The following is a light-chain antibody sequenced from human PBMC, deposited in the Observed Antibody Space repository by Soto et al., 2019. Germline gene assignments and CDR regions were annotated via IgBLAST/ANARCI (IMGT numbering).Light chain of an antibody. V-gene: IGKV3-15*01. CDR2: DTS. J-gene: IGKJ2*01. Sequence: EIVMTQSPATLSVSPGERVTLSCRASQSVSSSLAWYQQKPGQAPRLLIYDTSTRATTIPARFSGSGSGTEFTLTISGLQSEDSAVYYCQQYKKWPPYTFGKGTKVDIK. CDR1: QSVSSS. CDR3: QQYKKWPPYT.